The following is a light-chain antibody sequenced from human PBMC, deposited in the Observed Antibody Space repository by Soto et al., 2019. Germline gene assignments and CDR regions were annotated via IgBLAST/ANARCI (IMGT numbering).Light chain of an antibody. J-gene: IGKJ1*01. Sequence: AIPMTQSPSSLSASVGDRVTISCRASQAMGNALGWYQQKPGKPTRVLIYGASNLQSGVPPRFSGSGSGTEVTLAISSLQPEDSATYYCLLDITYPWTFGQGTKVEIK. CDR3: LLDITYPWT. CDR2: GAS. CDR1: QAMGNA. V-gene: IGKV1-6*01.